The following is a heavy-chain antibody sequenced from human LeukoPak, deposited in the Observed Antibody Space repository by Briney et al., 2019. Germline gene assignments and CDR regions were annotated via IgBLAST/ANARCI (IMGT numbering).Heavy chain of an antibody. D-gene: IGHD1-14*01. Sequence: GGSLRLSCAASGFTFSSYAMSWVRQAPGKGLEWVSVIYSGGSTYYADSVKGRFTISRDKSKNTLYLQMNSLRAEDTAVYYCAREHPRPSSGAFDIWGQGTMVTVSS. J-gene: IGHJ3*02. CDR3: AREHPRPSSGAFDI. CDR1: GFTFSSYA. V-gene: IGHV3-53*01. CDR2: IYSGGST.